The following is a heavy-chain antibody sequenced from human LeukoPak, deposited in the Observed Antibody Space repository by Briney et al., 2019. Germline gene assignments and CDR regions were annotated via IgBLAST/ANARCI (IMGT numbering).Heavy chain of an antibody. CDR3: ARGTPGYCSSTSCHKDYDY. J-gene: IGHJ4*02. Sequence: ASVNVSCKAFGYTFTGYYMHWVRQAPGQGLEWMGWINPNSGGTNYAQKFQGRVTMTRDTSISTAYMELSRLRSDDTAVYYCARGTPGYCSSTSCHKDYDYWGQGTLVTVSS. V-gene: IGHV1-2*02. CDR1: GYTFTGYY. D-gene: IGHD2-2*02. CDR2: INPNSGGT.